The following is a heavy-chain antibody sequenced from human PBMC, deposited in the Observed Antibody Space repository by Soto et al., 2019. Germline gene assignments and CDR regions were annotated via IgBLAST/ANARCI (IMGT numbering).Heavy chain of an antibody. CDR3: ARVRGDCSGGSCYSGGY. Sequence: ASVKVSCKASGYTFTSYGISWVRQAPGQGLEWKGWISAYNGNTNYAQKLQGRVTMTTDTSTSIAYMELRSLRSDDTAVYYCARVRGDCSGGSCYSGGYWGQGTLVTVSS. CDR1: GYTFTSYG. V-gene: IGHV1-18*01. J-gene: IGHJ4*02. CDR2: ISAYNGNT. D-gene: IGHD2-15*01.